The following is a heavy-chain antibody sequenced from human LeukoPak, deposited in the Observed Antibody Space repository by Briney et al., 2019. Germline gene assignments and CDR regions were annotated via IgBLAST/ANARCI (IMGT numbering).Heavy chain of an antibody. Sequence: SGGSLRLSCAASGFTFSSYGMSWVRQAPGKGLEWVSAISGSGGSTYYADSVKGRFTISRDNSKNTLYLQMNSLRAEDTALYYCAKGLERESRLDSWGQGTLVTVSS. D-gene: IGHD1-1*01. CDR1: GFTFSSYG. J-gene: IGHJ4*02. CDR3: AKGLERESRLDS. CDR2: ISGSGGST. V-gene: IGHV3-23*01.